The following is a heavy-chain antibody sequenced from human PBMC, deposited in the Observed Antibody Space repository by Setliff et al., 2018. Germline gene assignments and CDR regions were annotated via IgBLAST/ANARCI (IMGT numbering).Heavy chain of an antibody. D-gene: IGHD1-26*01. CDR2: IYASGST. CDR1: GGSISSYY. CDR3: ARAPPNRYSGSYEYFYMDV. J-gene: IGHJ6*03. Sequence: SETLSLTCTVSGGSISSYYWSWIRQPPGKGLEWIGYIYASGSTNYNPSLKSRVTLSVDTSENQFSLKVSSVTAADTAVYYCARAPPNRYSGSYEYFYMDVWGKGTTVTVS. V-gene: IGHV4-4*08.